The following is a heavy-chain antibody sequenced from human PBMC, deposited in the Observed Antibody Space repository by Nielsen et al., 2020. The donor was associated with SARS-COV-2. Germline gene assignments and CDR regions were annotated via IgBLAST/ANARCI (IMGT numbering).Heavy chain of an antibody. CDR3: AVIAAHTDDAFDI. CDR2: ISAYNGNT. Sequence: ASVKVSCKASGYTFTGYYMHWVRQAPGQGLEWMGWISAYNGNTNYAQKLQGRVTMTTDTSTSTAYMELRSLRSDDTAVYYCAVIAAHTDDAFDIWGQGTMVTVSS. CDR1: GYTFTGYY. J-gene: IGHJ3*02. D-gene: IGHD6-6*01. V-gene: IGHV1-18*04.